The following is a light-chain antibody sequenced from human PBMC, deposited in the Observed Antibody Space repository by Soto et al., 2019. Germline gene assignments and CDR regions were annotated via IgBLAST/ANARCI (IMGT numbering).Light chain of an antibody. Sequence: EVVMTQSPATLSVSPGERATLSCRASQFVSTNLAWYQQKPGQAPRLLIYSASTRATGIPARFSGSGSGTESTLTISSLQSEDSAVYYCQQFNNWPPLTFGGGTKVDIK. CDR2: SAS. CDR1: QFVSTN. CDR3: QQFNNWPPLT. J-gene: IGKJ4*01. V-gene: IGKV3-15*01.